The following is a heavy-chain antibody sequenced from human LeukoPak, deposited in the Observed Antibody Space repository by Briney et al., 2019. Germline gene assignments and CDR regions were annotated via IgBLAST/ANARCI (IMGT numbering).Heavy chain of an antibody. D-gene: IGHD6-19*01. J-gene: IGHJ4*02. Sequence: GGTLRLSCAASGFTFSSYGMSWVRQAPGKGLEWVSAISGSGGSTYYADSVKGRFTISRDNSKNTLYLQMNSLRAEDTAVYYCAKSRLRQWLNGYYFDYWGQGTLVTVSS. CDR1: GFTFSSYG. CDR2: ISGSGGST. CDR3: AKSRLRQWLNGYYFDY. V-gene: IGHV3-23*01.